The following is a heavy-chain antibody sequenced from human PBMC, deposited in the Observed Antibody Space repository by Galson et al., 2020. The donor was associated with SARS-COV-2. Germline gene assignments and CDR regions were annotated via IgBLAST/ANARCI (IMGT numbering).Heavy chain of an antibody. CDR3: ARDPAPLYGDNYYYGMDV. Sequence: ETSDTLSLTCSVSDVSMTSYYWSWIRQPPGKGLEWRGYISYSGRTNYNPSLRSRVTILVDMSRNQFSLKLSSVTAADTAIYYCARDPAPLYGDNYYYGMDVWGRGTTVTVSS. CDR2: ISYSGRT. V-gene: IGHV4-59*01. D-gene: IGHD4-17*01. CDR1: DVSMTSYY. J-gene: IGHJ6*02.